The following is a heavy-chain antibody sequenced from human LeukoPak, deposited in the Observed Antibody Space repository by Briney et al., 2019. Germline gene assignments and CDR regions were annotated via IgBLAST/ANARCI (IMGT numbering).Heavy chain of an antibody. V-gene: IGHV4-59*02. J-gene: IGHJ4*02. D-gene: IGHD4-23*01. CDR1: GGSVSSYY. Sequence: SETLSLTCTVSGGSVSSYYWSWIRQPPGKGLEWIGYIYYSGSTNYNPSLKSRVTISVDTSKNQFSLKLSSVTAADTAVYYCARSDYGGTLYYFDYWGQGTLVTVSS. CDR2: IYYSGST. CDR3: ARSDYGGTLYYFDY.